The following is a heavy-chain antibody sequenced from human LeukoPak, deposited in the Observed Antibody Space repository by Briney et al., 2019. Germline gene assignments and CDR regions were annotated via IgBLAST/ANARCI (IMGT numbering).Heavy chain of an antibody. CDR3: AKASAISSGAFDY. J-gene: IGHJ4*02. Sequence: GGSLRLSCAASGFTFSSHAMSWVRQAPGKGLEWVSGISGSGGNTYYADSVKGRFTISRDNSKNTLYLQMNSLRAEDTAVYYCAKASAISSGAFDYWGQGTLVTVSS. CDR2: ISGSGGNT. V-gene: IGHV3-23*01. CDR1: GFTFSSHA. D-gene: IGHD3-10*01.